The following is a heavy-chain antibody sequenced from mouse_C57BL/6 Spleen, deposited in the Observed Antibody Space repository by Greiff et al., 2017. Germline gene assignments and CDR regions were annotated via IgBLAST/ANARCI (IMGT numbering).Heavy chain of an antibody. CDR2: ISDGGSYT. D-gene: IGHD2-5*01. V-gene: IGHV5-4*03. CDR3: ARGETIVTTFAY. J-gene: IGHJ3*01. CDR1: GFTFSSYA. Sequence: DVKLVESGGGLVKPGGSLKLSCAASGFTFSSYAMSWVRQTPEKRLEWVATISDGGSYTYYPDNVKGRFTISRDNAKNNLYLQMSHLKSEDTAMYYCARGETIVTTFAYWGQGTLVTVSA.